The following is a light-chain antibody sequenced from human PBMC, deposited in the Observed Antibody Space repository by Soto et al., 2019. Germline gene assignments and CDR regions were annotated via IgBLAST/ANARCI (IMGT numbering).Light chain of an antibody. CDR1: QSLLHSNGYNY. CDR3: MQPLQSWT. J-gene: IGKJ1*01. V-gene: IGKV2-28*01. CDR2: LGS. Sequence: DVLMPQSPLSLPVTPGEPASISCRSSQSLLHSNGYNYLDWYLQKPGQSPQLLIYLGSNRASGVPDRFSGSGSGTDFTLKISRVEAEDVGVYYCMQPLQSWTFGQGTKVDIK.